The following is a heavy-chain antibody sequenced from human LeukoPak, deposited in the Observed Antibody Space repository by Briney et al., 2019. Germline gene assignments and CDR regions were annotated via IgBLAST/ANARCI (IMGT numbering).Heavy chain of an antibody. D-gene: IGHD1-7*01. J-gene: IGHJ4*02. Sequence: SVKVSCKASGGTFSSYAISWVRQAPGQGLEWMGRIIPILGIANYAQKLQGRVTMTTDTSTSTAYMELRSLRSDDTAVYYCARDELLPDYWGQGTLVTVSS. V-gene: IGHV1-69*04. CDR3: ARDELLPDY. CDR2: IIPILGIA. CDR1: GGTFSSYA.